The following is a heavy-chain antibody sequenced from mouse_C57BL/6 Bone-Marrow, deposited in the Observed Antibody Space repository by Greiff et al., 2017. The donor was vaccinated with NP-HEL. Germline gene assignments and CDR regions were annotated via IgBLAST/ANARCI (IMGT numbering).Heavy chain of an antibody. D-gene: IGHD2-2*01. CDR3: ARDGYGYDEFAY. Sequence: EVHLVESGGGLVKPGGSLKLSCAASGFTFSSYAMSWVRQTPEKRLEWVATISDGGSYTYYPDNVKGRFTISRDNAKNNLYLQRSHLKSEDTAMYYCARDGYGYDEFAYWGQGTLVTVSA. V-gene: IGHV5-4*01. CDR1: GFTFSSYA. CDR2: ISDGGSYT. J-gene: IGHJ3*01.